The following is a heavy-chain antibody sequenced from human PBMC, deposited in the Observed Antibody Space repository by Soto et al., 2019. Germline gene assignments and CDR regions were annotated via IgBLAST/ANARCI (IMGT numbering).Heavy chain of an antibody. J-gene: IGHJ3*02. CDR2: IFYSGTT. Sequence: SESLSLTCTVSGGSISSYFWSWIRLPPRPGLERIGYIFYSGTTNYSPSLSRRVPVSLWTAKNQFSLNLHLVTAAATAVSYCARGRGGSYDAFDIWGQGAMVTASS. CDR3: ARGRGGSYDAFDI. V-gene: IGHV4-59*01. D-gene: IGHD1-26*01. CDR1: GGSISSYF.